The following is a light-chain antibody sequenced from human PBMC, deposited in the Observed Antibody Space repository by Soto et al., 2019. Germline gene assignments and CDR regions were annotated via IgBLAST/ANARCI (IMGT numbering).Light chain of an antibody. Sequence: NFMLTQPHSASESPGETVTISCTGSSGSIVNNYVQWYQQRPGSAPTTVVFEDNQRPSGVPDRFSGSIDSSSNSASLTISGLKTEDEADYYCQSYDVTTVVFGGGTKVTVL. V-gene: IGLV6-57*02. CDR1: SGSIVNNY. CDR3: QSYDVTTVV. J-gene: IGLJ2*01. CDR2: EDN.